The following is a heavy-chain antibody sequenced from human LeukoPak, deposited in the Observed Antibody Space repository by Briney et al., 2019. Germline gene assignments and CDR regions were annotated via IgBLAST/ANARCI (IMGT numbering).Heavy chain of an antibody. V-gene: IGHV1-2*06. J-gene: IGHJ5*02. CDR2: INPNSGGT. CDR1: GYTFTGYY. D-gene: IGHD3-3*01. CDR3: ARAPFFTYYDFWSGYYTGGSSEFDP. Sequence: ASVKVSCKASGYTFTGYYMHWVRQAPGQGLEWMGRINPNSGGTNYAQKFQGRVTMTRDTSISTAYMELSRLRSDDTAVYYCARAPFFTYYDFWSGYYTGGSSEFDPWGQGTLVTVSS.